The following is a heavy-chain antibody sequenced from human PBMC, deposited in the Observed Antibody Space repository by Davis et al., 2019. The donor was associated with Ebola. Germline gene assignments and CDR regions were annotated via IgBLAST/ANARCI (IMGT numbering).Heavy chain of an antibody. CDR3: ARGGSGWYDTYYYYYGMDV. J-gene: IGHJ6*02. D-gene: IGHD6-19*01. V-gene: IGHV4-59*11. Sequence: PSESLSLSCTVSGGSISRHYWSWIRQPTGKGLEWIGYIYYSGSTNYNPSLKSRVTISVDTSKNQFSLKLSSVTAADTAVYYCARGGSGWYDTYYYYYGMDVWGQGTTVTVSS. CDR2: IYYSGST. CDR1: GGSISRHY.